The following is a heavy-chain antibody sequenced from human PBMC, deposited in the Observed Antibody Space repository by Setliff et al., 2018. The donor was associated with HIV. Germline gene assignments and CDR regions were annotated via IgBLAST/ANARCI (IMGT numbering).Heavy chain of an antibody. J-gene: IGHJ5*02. D-gene: IGHD3-10*01. CDR2: ILPIFGAT. CDR1: GDNFNNVA. CDR3: TNRGGSGTNVGNWFDP. V-gene: IGHV1-69*13. Sequence: SVKVSCKASGDNFNNVAFNWVRQAPGQGLEWMGGILPIFGATDYAQKFQGRLTLTAVQSENSVYMELSSLRSDDMAVYYCTNRGGSGTNVGNWFDPWGQGTLVTVS.